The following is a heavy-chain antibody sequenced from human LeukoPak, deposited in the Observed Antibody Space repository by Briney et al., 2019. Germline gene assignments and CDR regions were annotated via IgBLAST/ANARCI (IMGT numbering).Heavy chain of an antibody. V-gene: IGHV3-30*18. CDR1: GFTLSSFG. J-gene: IGHJ4*02. CDR3: AKDYSTRWYLFDY. D-gene: IGHD6-13*01. Sequence: PGGSLRLSCAAPGFTLSSFGMHWGRQAPGKGRGWGAVISYDGSNRYYVDSVKGRFTISRDNSKNTLYLQMISLRAEDTAVYYCAKDYSTRWYLFDYWGQGTLVTVSS. CDR2: ISYDGSNR.